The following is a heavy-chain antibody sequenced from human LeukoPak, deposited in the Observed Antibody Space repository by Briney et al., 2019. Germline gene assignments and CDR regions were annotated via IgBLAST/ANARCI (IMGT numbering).Heavy chain of an antibody. CDR3: AKDTDGYNAHDY. V-gene: IGHV3-23*01. Sequence: GGSLRLSCAASGFDLTRHAMSWVRQTPGKGLEWVSDIRSDSFTATYADSVKGRFTISRDNSKKTLYLQMNSLRVEDTAVYYCAKDTDGYNAHDYWGQGTLVTVSS. D-gene: IGHD5-24*01. CDR1: GFDLTRHA. J-gene: IGHJ4*02. CDR2: IRSDSFTA.